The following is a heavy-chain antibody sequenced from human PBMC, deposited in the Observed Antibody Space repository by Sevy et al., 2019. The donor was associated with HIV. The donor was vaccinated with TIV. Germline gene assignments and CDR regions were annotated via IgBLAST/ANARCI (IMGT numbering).Heavy chain of an antibody. Sequence: GESLKISCAASGYTFNNAWMSWVRQAPGKGLEWLGRIKSKTDGGSAEYASPVKGRFTISRDDSKSTLYLRMNRLRTEDTGVYYCTGATVFGATWFDPWGQGALVTVSS. J-gene: IGHJ5*02. V-gene: IGHV3-15*01. CDR2: IKSKTDGGSA. CDR1: GYTFNNAW. CDR3: TGATVFGATWFDP. D-gene: IGHD3-3*01.